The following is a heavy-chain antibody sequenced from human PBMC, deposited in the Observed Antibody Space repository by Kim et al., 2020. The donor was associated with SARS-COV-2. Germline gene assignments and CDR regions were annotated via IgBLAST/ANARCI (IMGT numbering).Heavy chain of an antibody. Sequence: YHPSRKSRVSISADTSKNQFSLKLSSVNAADEALYYCARSRNKISPFDYWGQGTLVTVFS. D-gene: IGHD6-13*01. V-gene: IGHV4-34*01. CDR3: ARSRNKISPFDY. J-gene: IGHJ4*02.